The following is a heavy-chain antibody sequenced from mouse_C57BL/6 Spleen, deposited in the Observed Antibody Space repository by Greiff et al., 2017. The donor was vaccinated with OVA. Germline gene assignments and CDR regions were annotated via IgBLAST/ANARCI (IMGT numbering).Heavy chain of an antibody. CDR2: IYYSGTI. CDR3: AREGGYSNSWFAY. CDR1: GISITTGNYR. Sequence: EVQLQESGPGLVKPSQTVFLTCTVTGISITTGNYRWSWIRQFPGNKLEWIGYIYYSGTITYNPSLTSRTTITRDTPKNQFFLEMNSLTAEDTATYYCAREGGYSNSWFAYWGQGTLVTVSA. J-gene: IGHJ3*01. D-gene: IGHD2-5*01. V-gene: IGHV3-5*01.